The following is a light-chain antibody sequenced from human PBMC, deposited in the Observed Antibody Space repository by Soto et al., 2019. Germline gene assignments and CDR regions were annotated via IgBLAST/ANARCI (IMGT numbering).Light chain of an antibody. CDR3: MQGAPWPPT. V-gene: IGKV2-30*01. CDR2: KVS. J-gene: IGKJ1*01. Sequence: DVVMTQSPLSLPVTLGQPASISCRSTQSLIFIDGDTYLNWFQQRPGQSPRRLIYKVSNRDSGVPVRCHGSGSGTDFTRQISRVEAEDVGSYYCMQGAPWPPTFGQGTKVEI. CDR1: QSLIFIDGDTY.